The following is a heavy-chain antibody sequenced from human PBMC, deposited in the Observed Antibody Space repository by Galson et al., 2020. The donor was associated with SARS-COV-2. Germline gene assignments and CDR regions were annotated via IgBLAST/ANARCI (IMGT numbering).Heavy chain of an antibody. V-gene: IGHV4-59*11. CDR3: ARGRLMVGAVYFDQ. Sequence: SETLSLTCPVSGGPTSSLSWSWIRQPPGKGLENIGYVYYSGATHYNPSLASRVTISLDTSKNQFSLTLSSVTAADTAVYYCARGRLMVGAVYFDQWGQGTLVTVSS. CDR1: GGPTSSLS. D-gene: IGHD1-26*01. CDR2: VYYSGAT. J-gene: IGHJ4*02.